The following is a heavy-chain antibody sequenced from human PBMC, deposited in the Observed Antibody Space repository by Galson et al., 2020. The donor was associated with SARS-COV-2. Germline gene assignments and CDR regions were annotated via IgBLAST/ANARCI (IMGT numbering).Heavy chain of an antibody. CDR2: IDPEDGET. V-gene: IGHV1-24*01. CDR1: GYTLTEIT. CDR3: TSDYGDY. Sequence: SVNVSCKVSGYTLTEITMHWVRQTPGKRIQRMGGIDPEDGETIYAQKFHGRVTMTDDTSTDTAYMELSSLRSEDTAVYYCTSDYGDYWGQGTLVTVSS. J-gene: IGHJ4*02.